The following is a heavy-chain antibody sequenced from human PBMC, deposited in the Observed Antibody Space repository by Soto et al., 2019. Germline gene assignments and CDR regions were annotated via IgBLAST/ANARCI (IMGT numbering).Heavy chain of an antibody. CDR1: GYSFTSYW. D-gene: IGHD1-26*01. CDR3: AKGGRGSYYEQGYYYGMDV. CDR2: IYPGDSDT. J-gene: IGHJ6*02. Sequence: PGESLKISCKGSGYSFTSYWIAWVRQMPGKGLDWMGIIYPGDSDTRYSPSFQGQVTISADKSISTAYLQWSSLKASDTAMYYCAKGGRGSYYEQGYYYGMDVWGQGTTVTVSS. V-gene: IGHV5-51*01.